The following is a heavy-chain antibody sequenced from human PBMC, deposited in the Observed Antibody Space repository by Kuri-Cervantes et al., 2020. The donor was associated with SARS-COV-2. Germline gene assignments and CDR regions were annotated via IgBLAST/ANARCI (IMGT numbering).Heavy chain of an antibody. J-gene: IGHJ5*02. D-gene: IGHD1-26*01. Sequence: SETLSPTCTVSGGSISSSSYYWGWIRQPPGKGLEWIGSIYYSGSTYYNPSLKSRVTISVDTSKNQFSLKLTSVTAADTAVYYCARGKGGDNDWFDPWGQGTLVTVSS. CDR2: IYYSGST. CDR1: GGSISSSSYY. V-gene: IGHV4-39*07. CDR3: ARGKGGDNDWFDP.